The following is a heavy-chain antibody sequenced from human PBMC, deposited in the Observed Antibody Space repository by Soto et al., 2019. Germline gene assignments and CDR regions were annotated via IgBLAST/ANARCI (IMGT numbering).Heavy chain of an antibody. J-gene: IGHJ5*02. Sequence: QVQLQESGPGLVKPSETLSLTCTVSGGSISSYYWSWIRQPPGKGLEWIGYIYYSGSTNYNPSLKSRVPISVDTSKNQFSLKLSSVTAADTAVYYCARRRLAAAGYNWFDPWGQGTLVTVSS. CDR2: IYYSGST. D-gene: IGHD6-13*01. CDR1: GGSISSYY. V-gene: IGHV4-59*08. CDR3: ARRRLAAAGYNWFDP.